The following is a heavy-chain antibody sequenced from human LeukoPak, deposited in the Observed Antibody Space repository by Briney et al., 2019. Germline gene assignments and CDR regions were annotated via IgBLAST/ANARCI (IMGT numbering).Heavy chain of an antibody. Sequence: GGSLRLSCAASGFTFSYDWMHWVPQAPGQGLVWGARIDTDGSSTTYADSVKGRFTISRDNAKNTLDLQMNSLRAEDTAVYYCARDRSGSHYYIDVWGKGTTVTVSS. V-gene: IGHV3-74*01. D-gene: IGHD1-26*01. CDR1: GFTFSYDW. CDR3: ARDRSGSHYYIDV. CDR2: IDTDGSST. J-gene: IGHJ6*03.